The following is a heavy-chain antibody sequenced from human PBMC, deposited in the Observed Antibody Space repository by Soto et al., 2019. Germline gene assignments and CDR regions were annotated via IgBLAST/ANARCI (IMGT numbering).Heavy chain of an antibody. CDR3: AKGIGGAPYSGSYYFDY. CDR2: ISYDGSNK. D-gene: IGHD1-26*01. CDR1: GFTFSSYG. V-gene: IGHV3-30*18. J-gene: IGHJ4*02. Sequence: QVQLVESGGGVVQPGRFLRLSCAASGFTFSSYGMHWVRQAPGKGLEWVAVISYDGSNKYYADSVKGRFTISRDNSKNTLYLQMNSLRAEDTAVYYCAKGIGGAPYSGSYYFDYWGQGTLVTVSS.